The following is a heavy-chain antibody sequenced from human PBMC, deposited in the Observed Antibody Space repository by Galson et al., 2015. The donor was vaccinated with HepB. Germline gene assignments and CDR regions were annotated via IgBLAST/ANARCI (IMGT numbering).Heavy chain of an antibody. CDR1: GGSFSGYY. J-gene: IGHJ4*02. D-gene: IGHD3-10*01. V-gene: IGHV4-34*01. CDR2: IKNSGYT. Sequence: LSLTCAVYGGSFSGYYWSWIRQPPGKGLEWIGEIKNSGYTNYNPSLKSRVTMSQDTSKNQFSLKLSSVTAADTAVYYCARVILEWFGELSTPTYFDSWSQGTPVTVSS. CDR3: ARVILEWFGELSTPTYFDS.